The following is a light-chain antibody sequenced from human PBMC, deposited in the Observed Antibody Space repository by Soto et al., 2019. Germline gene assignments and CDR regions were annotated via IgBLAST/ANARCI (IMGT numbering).Light chain of an antibody. CDR3: QQHSSAPLT. Sequence: EIVLTQSPGTLSLSPGERATLSCRASQSVRNNYLAWYQQKPGQAPRLVIYGASSRATDIPDRFSASGSGTDFTLTISRLEPEDFAVYYCQQHSSAPLTFGQGTKVEI. V-gene: IGKV3-20*01. J-gene: IGKJ1*01. CDR1: QSVRNNY. CDR2: GAS.